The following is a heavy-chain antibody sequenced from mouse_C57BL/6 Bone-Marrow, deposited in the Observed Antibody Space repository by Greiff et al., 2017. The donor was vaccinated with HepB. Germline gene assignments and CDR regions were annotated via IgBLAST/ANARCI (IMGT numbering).Heavy chain of an antibody. J-gene: IGHJ2*01. D-gene: IGHD1-1*01. CDR2: ISYDGSN. V-gene: IGHV3-6*01. CDR1: GYSITSGYY. CDR3: ASVLLRYRLDY. Sequence: EVQLKESGPGLVKPSQSLSLTCSVTGYSITSGYYWNWIRQFPGNKLEWMGYISYDGSNNYNPSLKNRISITRDTSKNQFFLKLNSVTTEDTATYYCASVLLRYRLDYWGQGTTLTVSS.